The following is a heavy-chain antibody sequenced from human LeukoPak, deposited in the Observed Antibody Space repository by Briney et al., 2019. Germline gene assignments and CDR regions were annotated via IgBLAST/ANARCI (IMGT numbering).Heavy chain of an antibody. D-gene: IGHD3-10*01. J-gene: IGHJ5*02. CDR1: GGSISSYY. Sequence: KPSETLSLTCTVSGGSISSYYWSWIRQPPGKGLEWIGYIYYSGSTNYNPSLKSRVTISVDTSKNQFSLKLSSVTAADTAVYYCARAKVVRGVIDWFDPWGQGTLVTVSS. CDR3: ARAKVVRGVIDWFDP. V-gene: IGHV4-59*01. CDR2: IYYSGST.